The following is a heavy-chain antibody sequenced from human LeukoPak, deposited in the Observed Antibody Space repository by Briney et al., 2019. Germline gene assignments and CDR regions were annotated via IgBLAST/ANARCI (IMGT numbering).Heavy chain of an antibody. CDR1: GDSVSSNSAA. V-gene: IGHV6-1*01. Sequence: SQTLSLTCAVSGDSVSSNSAAWNWIRQCQSRGLEWLGRTYYRSKLYNDYGGAVKSRITINPAASNNQFSLQLNSVTPEDTAVYYCAREVEGSSSAHVFDYWGQGTLVTVSS. CDR2: TYYRSKLYN. D-gene: IGHD6-6*01. J-gene: IGHJ4*02. CDR3: AREVEGSSSAHVFDY.